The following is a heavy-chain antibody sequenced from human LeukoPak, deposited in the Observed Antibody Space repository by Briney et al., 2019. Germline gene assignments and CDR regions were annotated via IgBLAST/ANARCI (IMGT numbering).Heavy chain of an antibody. CDR3: ARSKQFYPIDY. V-gene: IGHV4-34*01. D-gene: IGHD6-19*01. J-gene: IGHJ4*02. Sequence: SETLSLTCAVYGGSFSGYYWSWIRQPPGKGLEWIGEINHSGSTNYNPSLKSRVTISVDTSKNQFSLKLSSVTAADTAVYYCARSKQFYPIDYWGQGTLVTVSS. CDR2: INHSGST. CDR1: GGSFSGYY.